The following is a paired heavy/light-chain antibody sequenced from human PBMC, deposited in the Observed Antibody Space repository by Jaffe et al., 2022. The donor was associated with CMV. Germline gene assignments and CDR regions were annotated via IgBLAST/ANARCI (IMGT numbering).Light chain of an antibody. CDR3: QQTYNTPWT. J-gene: IGKJ1*01. CDR1: QTINNY. V-gene: IGKV1-39*01. Sequence: DIQMTQSPSSLSASVGDRVTITCRASQTINNYLNWFQQNPGKAPKLLIYAASSLQSGVPSRFSGRGSGTEFSLTISSLQPEDFATYYCQQTYNTPWTFGQGTKVDI. CDR2: AAS.
Heavy chain of an antibody. D-gene: IGHD7-27*01. CDR1: GVSITSGGYY. Sequence: QVQLQESGPGLVQPSQTLSLTCTVSGVSITSGGYYWTWIRQDPGKGLEWIGYIYYSGRIDYNPSLKSRVTIAVDTSKNQVSLKLNSVTAADTAVYYCGRVVYSDWGGVDPWGQGTLVTVSS. CDR2: IYYSGRI. V-gene: IGHV4-31*03. CDR3: GRVVYSDWGGVDP. J-gene: IGHJ5*02.